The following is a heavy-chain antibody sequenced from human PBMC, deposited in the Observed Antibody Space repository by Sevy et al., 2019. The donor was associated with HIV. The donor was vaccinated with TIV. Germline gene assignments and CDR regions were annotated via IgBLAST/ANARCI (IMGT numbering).Heavy chain of an antibody. V-gene: IGHV3-48*02. Sequence: GGSLRLSCAASGFTFSSYSMNWVRQAPGKGLEWVSYISSSSSTIYYGDSVKGRFTISRDNAKNSLYLQMNSLRDEDTAVYYRASYRGGDDAFDIWGQGTMVTVSS. J-gene: IGHJ3*02. CDR2: ISSSSSTI. CDR3: ASYRGGDDAFDI. CDR1: GFTFSSYS. D-gene: IGHD2-15*01.